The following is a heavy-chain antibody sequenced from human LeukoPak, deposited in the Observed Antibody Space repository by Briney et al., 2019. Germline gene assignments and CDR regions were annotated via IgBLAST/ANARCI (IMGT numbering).Heavy chain of an antibody. CDR1: GYTFSSYG. CDR2: ISSYDGNT. D-gene: IGHD6-13*01. Sequence: AAVKVSCKASGYTFSSYGISWVRPAPGQGLEWMGWISSYDGNTNSAPKLQGRVTMTTDTSTSTAYMELRRLRSDDTAVYYCAIVTGLRQQLAYSTHYFDYWGQGTLVTVS. CDR3: AIVTGLRQQLAYSTHYFDY. V-gene: IGHV1-18*01. J-gene: IGHJ4*02.